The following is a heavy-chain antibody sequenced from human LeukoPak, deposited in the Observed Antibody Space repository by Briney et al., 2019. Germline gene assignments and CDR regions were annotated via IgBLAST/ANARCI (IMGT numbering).Heavy chain of an antibody. CDR1: GYTFTGYY. D-gene: IGHD5-18*01. Sequence: ASVKVSCKASGYTFTGYYMHWVRQAPGQGLEWMGWINPNSGGTKYAQKLQGRVSMTRDTSISAAYMELSRLRFDDTAVYYCARSDTAMVIISGYWGQGTLVTVSS. V-gene: IGHV1-2*02. CDR2: INPNSGGT. CDR3: ARSDTAMVIISGY. J-gene: IGHJ4*02.